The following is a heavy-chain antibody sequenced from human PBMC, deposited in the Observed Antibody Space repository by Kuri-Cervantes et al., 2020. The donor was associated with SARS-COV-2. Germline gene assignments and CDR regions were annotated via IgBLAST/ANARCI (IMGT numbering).Heavy chain of an antibody. CDR3: ARDQSSSGYSDY. CDR2: IYYSGST. Sequence: GSLRLSCTVSGGSISSSSYYWGWIRQPPGKGLVWIGSIYYSGSTYYNPSLKSRVTISVDTSKNQFSLKLSSVTAADTAVYYCARDQSSSGYSDYWGQGTLVTVSS. V-gene: IGHV4-39*07. D-gene: IGHD3-22*01. CDR1: GGSISSSSYY. J-gene: IGHJ4*02.